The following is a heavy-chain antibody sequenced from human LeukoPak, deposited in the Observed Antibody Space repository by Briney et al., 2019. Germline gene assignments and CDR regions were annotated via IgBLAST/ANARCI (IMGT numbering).Heavy chain of an antibody. Sequence: SENLSLTCTVSGGSISSGDYYWNWIRQPPGKGLGWIGYIYYTGSTYYNPSLKSRVTMSIDTSKNQFSLKLSSVTAADTAVYYCARDSTGYDYFDSWGQGALVTVSS. CDR3: ARDSTGYDYFDS. J-gene: IGHJ4*02. CDR2: IYYTGST. CDR1: GGSISSGDYY. V-gene: IGHV4-30-4*08. D-gene: IGHD5-12*01.